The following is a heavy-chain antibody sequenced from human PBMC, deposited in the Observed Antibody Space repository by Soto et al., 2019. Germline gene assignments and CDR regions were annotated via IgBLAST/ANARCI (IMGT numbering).Heavy chain of an antibody. J-gene: IGHJ5*02. CDR1: GYTFINYG. V-gene: IGHV1-18*01. CDR3: ARAQSFEFHNWFDP. D-gene: IGHD3-10*01. CDR2: ISAYNGNR. Sequence: ASVKVSCKASGYTFINYGISWVRQAPGQGLEWMGWISAYNGNRNYAQKFQDRVTMTTDTSTSTAYMELRSLRSADTAVYYCARAQSFEFHNWFDPWGQGTLVTVSS.